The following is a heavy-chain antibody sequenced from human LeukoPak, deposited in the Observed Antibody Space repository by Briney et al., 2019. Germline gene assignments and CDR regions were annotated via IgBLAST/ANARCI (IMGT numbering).Heavy chain of an antibody. J-gene: IGHJ6*02. CDR1: GGSISSYY. Sequence: SETLSLTCTVSGGSISSYYWSWIRQPPGRGLEWIGYIYYSGSTNYNPSLKSRVTISADMSKNQFSLRLNSVTAADTAVYYCAKQIPDTAMVKERYYYYGMDVWGQGTTVTVSS. V-gene: IGHV4-59*01. CDR3: AKQIPDTAMVKERYYYYGMDV. CDR2: IYYSGST. D-gene: IGHD5-18*01.